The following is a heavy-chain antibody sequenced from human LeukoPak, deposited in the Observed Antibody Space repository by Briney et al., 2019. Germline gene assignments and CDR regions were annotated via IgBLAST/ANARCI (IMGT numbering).Heavy chain of an antibody. Sequence: GGSLRLSCAASGFTFNSYAMTWVRQAPGKGLEWISAISGGGVNTYYADSVKGRFTISRDNSKNMLYLQMNSLRAEDTAVYYCAKTLGYSGYFSPWGQGTLVTVSS. V-gene: IGHV3-23*01. CDR2: ISGGGVNT. CDR3: AKTLGYSGYFSP. D-gene: IGHD3-22*01. CDR1: GFTFNSYA. J-gene: IGHJ5*02.